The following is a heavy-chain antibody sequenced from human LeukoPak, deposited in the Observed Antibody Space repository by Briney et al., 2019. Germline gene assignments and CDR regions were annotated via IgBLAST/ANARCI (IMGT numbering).Heavy chain of an antibody. D-gene: IGHD3-10*01. CDR3: ARDPAGGLRQPSHNYFDY. J-gene: IGHJ4*02. CDR2: MNPNSGNT. CDR1: GYTFTSYD. Sequence: ASVNVSCKASGYTFTSYDINWVRQAPGQGLEWMGWMNPNSGNTGYAQKFQGRVTMTRNSPISTAYMELSSLRSEDTAVYYCARDPAGGLRQPSHNYFDYWGQGTLVTVSS. V-gene: IGHV1-8*01.